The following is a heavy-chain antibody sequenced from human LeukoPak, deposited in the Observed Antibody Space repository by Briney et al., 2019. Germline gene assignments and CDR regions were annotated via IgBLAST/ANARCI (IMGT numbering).Heavy chain of an antibody. CDR3: ARPKTYCGGDCYPYYFDY. CDR1: GYTFTGYY. CDR2: INPNSGGT. Sequence: ASVKVSCKASGYTFTGYYMHWVRQAPGQGLEWIGWINPNSGGTNYAQKFQGRVTMTRDTSISTAYMELSRLRSDDTAVYHCARPKTYCGGDCYPYYFDYWGQGTLVTVSS. J-gene: IGHJ4*02. D-gene: IGHD2-21*01. V-gene: IGHV1-2*02.